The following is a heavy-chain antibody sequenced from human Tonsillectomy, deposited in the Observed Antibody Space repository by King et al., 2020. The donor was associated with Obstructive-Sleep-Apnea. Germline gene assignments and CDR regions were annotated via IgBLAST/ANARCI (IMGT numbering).Heavy chain of an antibody. CDR1: GYTFTSYD. D-gene: IGHD1-26*01. CDR3: ARVGSSGSYYLSDY. Sequence: QLVQSGAEVKKPGASVKVSCKASGYTFTSYDINWVRQATGQGLELMGWMNPNSGNTAYAQKFQGRVTMTRNTSITTAYMELSSLRSEDTAVYYCARVGSSGSYYLSDYWGQGTLVTVSS. CDR2: MNPNSGNT. V-gene: IGHV1-8*01. J-gene: IGHJ4*02.